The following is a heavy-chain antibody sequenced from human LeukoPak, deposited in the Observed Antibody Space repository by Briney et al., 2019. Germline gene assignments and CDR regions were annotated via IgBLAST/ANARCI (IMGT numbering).Heavy chain of an antibody. CDR2: IYYSGST. J-gene: IGHJ3*02. V-gene: IGHV4-59*12. Sequence: SETLSLTCTVSGGSISSYYWSWIRQPPGKGLEWIGYIYYSGSTNYNPSLKSRVTISGDKSKNQFSLKLSSVTAADTAVYYCAVNSGYSYGYQTDAFDIWGQGTMVTVSS. CDR3: AVNSGYSYGYQTDAFDI. D-gene: IGHD5-18*01. CDR1: GGSISSYY.